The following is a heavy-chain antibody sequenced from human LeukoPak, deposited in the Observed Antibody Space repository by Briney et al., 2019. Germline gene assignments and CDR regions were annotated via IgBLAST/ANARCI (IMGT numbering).Heavy chain of an antibody. Sequence: GGSLRLSCAASGFTVSSNYMSWVRQAPGKGLEWVSSISSSSSYIYYADSVKGRFTISRDNAKNSLYLQMNSLRAEDTAVYYCARDGPYYDSAGGDYWGQGTLVTVSS. V-gene: IGHV3-21*01. CDR2: ISSSSSYI. J-gene: IGHJ4*02. D-gene: IGHD3-22*01. CDR1: GFTVSSNY. CDR3: ARDGPYYDSAGGDY.